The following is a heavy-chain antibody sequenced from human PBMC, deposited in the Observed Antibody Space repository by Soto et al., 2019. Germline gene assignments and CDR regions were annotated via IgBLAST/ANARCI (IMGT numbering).Heavy chain of an antibody. V-gene: IGHV4-39*01. CDR2: IYYSGST. D-gene: IGHD3-10*01. CDR3: ARHRASGSEGDDY. CDR1: GGSISSSSYY. Sequence: QLQLQESGPGLVKPSETLSLTCTVSGGSISSSSYYWGWIRQPPGKGLEWIGSIYYSGSTYYNPSLKSRVTISVDTSKNQFSLKLSSVTAADTAVYYCARHRASGSEGDDYWGQGTLVTVSS. J-gene: IGHJ4*02.